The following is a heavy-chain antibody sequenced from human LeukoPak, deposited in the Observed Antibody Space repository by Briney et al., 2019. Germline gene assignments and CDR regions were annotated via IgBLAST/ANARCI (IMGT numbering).Heavy chain of an antibody. V-gene: IGHV1-46*01. J-gene: IGHJ4*02. CDR1: GYTFTSYY. Sequence: ASVQVSCKSSGYTFTSYYMHWVRQAPGQGLERLGIINPSGGSTSYAQKFQGRVTMTRDTSTSTVYMELSSLRSEDTAVYYCARDSSGSETNPRHYFDYWGQGTLVTVSS. CDR2: INPSGGST. CDR3: ARDSSGSETNPRHYFDY. D-gene: IGHD6-19*01.